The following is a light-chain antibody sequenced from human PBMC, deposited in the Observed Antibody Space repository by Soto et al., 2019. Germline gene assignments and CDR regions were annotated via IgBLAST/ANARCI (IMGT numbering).Light chain of an antibody. CDR3: QQRSNLWT. CDR2: GAS. V-gene: IGKV3D-20*02. CDR1: QSISSSF. Sequence: EIVLTQSPGILSLSPGERASLSCGASQSISSSFLAWYQQKPGQAPRLLIYGASSRATGIPDRFSGTGSETDFTLTISRLEPEDFAVYYCQQRSNLWTVGQGTKVDIK. J-gene: IGKJ1*01.